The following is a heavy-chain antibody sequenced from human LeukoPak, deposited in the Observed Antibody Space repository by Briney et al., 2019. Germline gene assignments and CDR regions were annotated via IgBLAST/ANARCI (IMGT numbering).Heavy chain of an antibody. Sequence: GGSLRLSCAASGFTFKSYPMHWSGQTPGKGPEWVAAISFDGSNKYYADSVQGRFTLSRDNSNNILYLQMNSLRGEDMAVYYCARDPGNKQLGPFDYWGQGTLVTVSS. CDR2: ISFDGSNK. CDR3: ARDPGNKQLGPFDY. CDR1: GFTFKSYP. J-gene: IGHJ4*02. D-gene: IGHD2/OR15-2a*01. V-gene: IGHV3-30*01.